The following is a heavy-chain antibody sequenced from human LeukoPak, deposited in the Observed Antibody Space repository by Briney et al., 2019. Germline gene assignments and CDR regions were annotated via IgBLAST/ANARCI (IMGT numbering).Heavy chain of an antibody. CDR1: GYTFTGYY. J-gene: IGHJ6*04. D-gene: IGHD2-15*01. Sequence: ASVKVSCKASGYTFTGYYMHWVRQAPGQGLEWMGWINPNSGGTNYAQKFQGRVTMTRDTSISTAYMELSRLRSDDTAVYYCAGVGGGGSGRLSSGSCSSSGVDVWGKGTTGPVSS. CDR2: INPNSGGT. V-gene: IGHV1-2*02. CDR3: AGVGGGGSGRLSSGSCSSSGVDV.